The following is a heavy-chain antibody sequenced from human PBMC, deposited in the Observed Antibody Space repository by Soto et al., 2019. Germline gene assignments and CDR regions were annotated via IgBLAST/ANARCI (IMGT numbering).Heavy chain of an antibody. V-gene: IGHV4-31*03. D-gene: IGHD3-10*01. J-gene: IGHJ4*02. CDR3: ARVSSGSYYNVPLPFDY. CDR1: GGSISSGGYY. CDR2: IYYSGST. Sequence: TLSLTCTVSGGSISSGGYYWSWIRQHPGKGLEWIGYIYYSGSTYYNPSLKSRVTISVDTSKNQFSLKLSSVTAADTAVYYCARVSSGSYYNVPLPFDYWGQGTLVTVSS.